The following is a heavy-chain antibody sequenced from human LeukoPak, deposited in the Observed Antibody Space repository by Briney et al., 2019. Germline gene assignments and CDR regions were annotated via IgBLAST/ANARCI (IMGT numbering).Heavy chain of an antibody. CDR1: GYSFTSYW. CDR2: IYPGDSDT. V-gene: IGHV5-51*01. Sequence: GESLKISCKGSGYSFTSYWIGWVRQMPGKGLEWMGLIYPGDSDTRYSPSFQGQVTISADKSISTAYLQWSSLKASDTAMYYCARLFSYDSSGYYLNWFDPRGQGTLVTVSS. CDR3: ARLFSYDSSGYYLNWFDP. J-gene: IGHJ5*02. D-gene: IGHD3-22*01.